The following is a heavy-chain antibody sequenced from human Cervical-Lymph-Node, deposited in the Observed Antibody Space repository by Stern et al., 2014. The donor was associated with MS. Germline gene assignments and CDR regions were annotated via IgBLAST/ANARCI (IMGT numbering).Heavy chain of an antibody. CDR1: GGSVKTGSYY. V-gene: IGHV4-61*01. CDR2: AYFSGNT. Sequence: QVQLQESGPGLVKPSATLSLTCSVSGGSVKTGSYYWSWIRQPPGKGLEWIGYAYFSGNTNYNPSLKSRVTISVDTSKNQFSLKLTSVTAADTAVYYCARWGFCSSTSCPNWFDPWGQGTLVTVSS. CDR3: ARWGFCSSTSCPNWFDP. J-gene: IGHJ5*02. D-gene: IGHD2-2*01.